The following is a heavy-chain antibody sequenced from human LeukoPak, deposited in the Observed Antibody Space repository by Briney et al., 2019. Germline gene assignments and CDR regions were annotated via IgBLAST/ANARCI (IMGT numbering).Heavy chain of an antibody. CDR1: GYTFTGYY. Sequence: ASLKVSCEASGYTFTGYYMTWVRQAPGHGVEWMGWINPNSGGTNYAQKFQGRVTMTRDTSISTAYMELSRLRSDDTAVYYCARGPRLRLGELSHYWGQGTPVTVSS. CDR2: INPNSGGT. D-gene: IGHD3-16*02. J-gene: IGHJ4*02. V-gene: IGHV1-2*02. CDR3: ARGPRLRLGELSHY.